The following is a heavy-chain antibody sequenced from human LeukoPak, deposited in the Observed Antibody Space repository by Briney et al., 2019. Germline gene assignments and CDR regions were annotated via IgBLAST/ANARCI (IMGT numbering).Heavy chain of an antibody. D-gene: IGHD7-27*01. CDR2: ISDGGGAT. CDR1: GFIFSSSA. V-gene: IGHV3-23*01. Sequence: GGSLRLSCAASGFIFSSSAMTWVRQAPGKGLEWVSGISDGGGATYYAESVKGRFTISRDNSKNTLYLQMNSLRAEDTAVYYCTRASWVEVWGQGTMVTVSS. J-gene: IGHJ3*01. CDR3: TRASWVEV.